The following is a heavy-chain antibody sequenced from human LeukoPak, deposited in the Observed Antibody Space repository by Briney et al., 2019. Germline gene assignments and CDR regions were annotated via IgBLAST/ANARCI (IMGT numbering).Heavy chain of an antibody. CDR2: IIPILGIA. Sequence: SVKVSCKASGGTFSSYAISWVRQAPGQGLEWMGRIIPILGIANYAQKFQGRVTITADKSTSTAYMELSSLRSEDTAVYYCAREYNWNFIDYWGQGNVVTVSS. D-gene: IGHD1-7*01. CDR3: AREYNWNFIDY. J-gene: IGHJ4*02. CDR1: GGTFSSYA. V-gene: IGHV1-69*04.